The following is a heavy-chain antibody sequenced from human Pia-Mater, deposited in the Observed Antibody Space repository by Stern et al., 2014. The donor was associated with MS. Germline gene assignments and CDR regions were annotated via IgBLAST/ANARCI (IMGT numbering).Heavy chain of an antibody. D-gene: IGHD6-19*01. Sequence: ELQLVQSGAEVKKPGESLRISCKGSGYNFTTYWIAWVRQMPGRGLEWMGLIYPGDSQTRYGPSFQGHVTMSPDTSISTAYRQWSSLKASDTAIYYCARPSNSGLFLHHWGQGTLVTVSS. CDR2: IYPGDSQT. CDR1: GYNFTTYW. J-gene: IGHJ1*01. CDR3: ARPSNSGLFLHH. V-gene: IGHV5-51*01.